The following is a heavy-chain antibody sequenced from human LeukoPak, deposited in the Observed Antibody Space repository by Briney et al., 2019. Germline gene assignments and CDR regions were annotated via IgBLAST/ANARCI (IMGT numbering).Heavy chain of an antibody. D-gene: IGHD3-22*01. Sequence: GGSLRLSCAASGFTFSSYAMNWVRQAPGKGLEWVSGITGSGDRTYYADSVKGRFTIYRDNSKNTLYLQMNSLRAEDTAPYYCAKDSYDSGGYYHFDYWGQGTLVTVSS. J-gene: IGHJ4*02. CDR3: AKDSYDSGGYYHFDY. CDR2: ITGSGDRT. V-gene: IGHV3-23*01. CDR1: GFTFSSYA.